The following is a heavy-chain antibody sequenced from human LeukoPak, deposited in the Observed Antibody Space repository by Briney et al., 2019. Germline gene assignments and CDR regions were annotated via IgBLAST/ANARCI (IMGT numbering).Heavy chain of an antibody. V-gene: IGHV3-74*01. J-gene: IGHJ4*02. CDR3: ARANGTF. CDR1: GFTVSGNY. Sequence: PGGSLRLSCAASGFTVSGNYMSWVRQAPGKGLVWVSRINSDGSSTTYADSVKGRFTLSRDNAKNTLYLQMNSLRAEDTAVYYCARANGTFWGQGTLVTVSS. CDR2: INSDGSST. D-gene: IGHD1-1*01.